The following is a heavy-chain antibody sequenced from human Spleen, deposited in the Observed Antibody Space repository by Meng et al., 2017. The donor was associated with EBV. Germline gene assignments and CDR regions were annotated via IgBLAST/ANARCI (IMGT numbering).Heavy chain of an antibody. CDR1: GGSISSGGHY. V-gene: IGHV4-30-4*01. D-gene: IGHD4-17*01. CDR2: LYYSGSA. CDR3: ASTTTMTSFDY. Sequence: QLQLQESDPGLVKPSQTLSLTCAVSGGSISSGGHYWSWIRQPPGKGLEWIGYLYYSGSAYYNPSLKSRLTISVDTSKNQFSLKLTSVTAADTAVYYCASTTTMTSFDYWGQGTLVTVSS. J-gene: IGHJ4*02.